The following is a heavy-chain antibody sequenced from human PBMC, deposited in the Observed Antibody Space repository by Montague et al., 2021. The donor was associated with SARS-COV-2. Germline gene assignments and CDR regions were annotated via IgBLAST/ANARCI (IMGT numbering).Heavy chain of an antibody. CDR3: ARLVVPAARYHYYYYYMDV. V-gene: IGHV4-34*01. Sequence: SETLSLTCAVYGGSFSGYYWSWIRQPPGKGLEWIGEINHSGSTNYNPSLKSRVTISVDTSKNQFSLKLSSVTAADTAVYYCARLVVPAARYHYYYYYMDVWGKGTTVTVSS. J-gene: IGHJ6*03. CDR1: GGSFSGYY. CDR2: INHSGST. D-gene: IGHD2-2*01.